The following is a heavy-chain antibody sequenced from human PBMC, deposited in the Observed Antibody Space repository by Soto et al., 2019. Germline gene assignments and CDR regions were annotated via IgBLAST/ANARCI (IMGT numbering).Heavy chain of an antibody. Sequence: QVQLQESGPGLVKPSQTLSLTCTVSGDSIGSGGYYWSWIRHHPGQGLEWVGYIYFSGSTFYHPSLKRRINISLDTSKNQFSLTLSSVTAADTCVYYCAREGGGIHFFDYWGQGILVTVSS. J-gene: IGHJ4*02. V-gene: IGHV4-31*03. CDR1: GDSIGSGGYY. CDR2: IYFSGST. D-gene: IGHD1-1*01. CDR3: AREGGGIHFFDY.